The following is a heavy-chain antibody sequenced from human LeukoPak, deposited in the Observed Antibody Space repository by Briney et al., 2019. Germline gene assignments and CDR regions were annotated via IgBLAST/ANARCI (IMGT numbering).Heavy chain of an antibody. CDR1: GFTFSSYA. V-gene: IGHV3-23*01. J-gene: IGHJ4*02. CDR2: FSGSGGSI. Sequence: SGGSLRLSCVASGFTFSSYAMSWVRQAPGKGLEWVSSFSGSGGSIYYADSVKGRFTISRDNSKNTLYLQMNSLRAEDTAVYYCAKDSLGYSSRHTPDYWGQGTLVTVSS. D-gene: IGHD6-13*01. CDR3: AKDSLGYSSRHTPDY.